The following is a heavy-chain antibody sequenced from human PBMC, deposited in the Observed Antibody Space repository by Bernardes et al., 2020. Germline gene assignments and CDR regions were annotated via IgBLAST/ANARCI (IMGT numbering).Heavy chain of an antibody. CDR3: ARDKWGGRAIALFQH. CDR1: GFTFSSYG. D-gene: IGHD6-13*01. J-gene: IGHJ1*01. Sequence: GGSLRLSCAASGFTFSSYGMHWVRQAPGKGLEWVAVIWYDGSNKYYADSVKGRFTISRDNSKNTLYLQMNSLRAEDTAVYYCARDKWGGRAIALFQHWGQGTLVTVSS. V-gene: IGHV3-33*01. CDR2: IWYDGSNK.